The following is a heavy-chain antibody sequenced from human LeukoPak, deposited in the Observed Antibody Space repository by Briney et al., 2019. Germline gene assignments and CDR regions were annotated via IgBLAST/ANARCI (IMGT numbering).Heavy chain of an antibody. D-gene: IGHD6-13*01. Sequence: ASLKVSCKASGYTFSDYYMHWVRQAPGQGLQWVGWINTSSGTTHYAQMFQGRVTMTRDTSINTAYMELRRVRSDDTAVYYCTKSAQYSSAWFTGSFDYWGQGTLVTVSS. CDR1: GYTFSDYY. V-gene: IGHV1-2*02. CDR3: TKSAQYSSAWFTGSFDY. J-gene: IGHJ4*02. CDR2: INTSSGTT.